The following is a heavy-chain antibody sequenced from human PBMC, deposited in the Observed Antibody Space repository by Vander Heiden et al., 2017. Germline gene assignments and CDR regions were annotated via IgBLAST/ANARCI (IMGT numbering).Heavy chain of an antibody. CDR3: ERHAVSGMIEY. CDR1: GGSISVSSYY. V-gene: IGHV4-39*01. D-gene: IGHD1-26*01. J-gene: IGHJ4*02. Sequence: QLQLQESGPGLVKPSETLSLTCTVSGGSISVSSYYWAWIRPPPGKGLQWIGRVYYNGDTYYYPSLKSRVTISIDTSKNQFSLKLSSVTAADTAVYYCERHAVSGMIEYWGQGTLVTVS. CDR2: VYYNGDT.